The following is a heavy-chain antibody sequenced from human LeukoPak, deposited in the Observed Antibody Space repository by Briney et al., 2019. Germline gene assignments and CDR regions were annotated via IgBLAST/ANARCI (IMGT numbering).Heavy chain of an antibody. V-gene: IGHV3-48*03. Sequence: GGSLRLSCAASGFTFSSYEMNWVRQAPGKGLEWVSYISGSGSTIYYADSVRGRFTISRDNAKSSLYLQMNSLRAEDTAVYYCARGSLVHYYGSGSYRTRAGFDYWGQGTLVTVSS. J-gene: IGHJ4*02. CDR2: ISGSGSTI. CDR3: ARGSLVHYYGSGSYRTRAGFDY. D-gene: IGHD3-10*01. CDR1: GFTFSSYE.